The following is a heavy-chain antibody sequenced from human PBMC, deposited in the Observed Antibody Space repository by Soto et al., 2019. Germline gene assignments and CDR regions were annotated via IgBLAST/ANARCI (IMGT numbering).Heavy chain of an antibody. CDR3: AGRYCSSTSCYSSEY. D-gene: IGHD2-2*02. CDR1: GYSFTSYW. V-gene: IGHV5-10-1*01. J-gene: IGHJ4*02. CDR2: IDPSDSYT. Sequence: GESLKISCKGSGYSFTSYWISWVRQMPGKGLEWMGRIDPSDSYTNYSPSFQGHVTISADKSISTAYLQWGSLKASDTAMYYCAGRYCSSTSCYSSEYWGQGTLVTVS.